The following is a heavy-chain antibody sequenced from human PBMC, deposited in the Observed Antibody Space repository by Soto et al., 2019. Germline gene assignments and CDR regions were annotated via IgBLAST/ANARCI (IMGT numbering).Heavy chain of an antibody. CDR3: ARDEYISAY. Sequence: GGSLRLSCAVSGFTFSDFYMTWIRQAPGKGLEWIAYIGSGGSPIYYADSVKGRFTISWDNSKKSLYLQMNSLRADDTAMYFCARDEYISAYWGQGTLVTVSS. V-gene: IGHV3-11*01. CDR1: GFTFSDFY. CDR2: IGSGGSPI. D-gene: IGHD6-19*01. J-gene: IGHJ4*02.